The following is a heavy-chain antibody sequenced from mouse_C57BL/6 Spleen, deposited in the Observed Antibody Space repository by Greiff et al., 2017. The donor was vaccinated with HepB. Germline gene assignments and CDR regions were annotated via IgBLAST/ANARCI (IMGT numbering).Heavy chain of an antibody. J-gene: IGHJ4*01. Sequence: QVQLQQSGAELVKPGASVKISCKASGYAFSSYWMHWVKQRPGKGLEWIGQIYPGDGDTNYNGKFKGKATLTADKSSSTAYMQLSSLTSEDSAVYCCARRGSSGYNARDDWGQGTSVTVSS. D-gene: IGHD3-2*02. CDR3: ARRGSSGYNARDD. V-gene: IGHV1-80*01. CDR1: GYAFSSYW. CDR2: IYPGDGDT.